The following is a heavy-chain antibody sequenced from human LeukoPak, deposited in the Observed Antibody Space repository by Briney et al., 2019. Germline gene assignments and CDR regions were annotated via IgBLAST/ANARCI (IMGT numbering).Heavy chain of an antibody. V-gene: IGHV4-34*01. CDR2: INHSGST. Sequence: KPSETLSLTCAVYGGSFSGYYWSWIRQPPGEGLEWIGEINHSGSTNYNPSLKSRVTISVDTSKNQFSLKLSSVTAADTAVYYCARVAAAGTEIDYWGQGTLVTVSS. CDR3: ARVAAAGTEIDY. J-gene: IGHJ4*02. D-gene: IGHD6-13*01. CDR1: GGSFSGYY.